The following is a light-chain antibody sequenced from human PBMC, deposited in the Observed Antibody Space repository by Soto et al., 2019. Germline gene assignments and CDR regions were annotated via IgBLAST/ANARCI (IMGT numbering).Light chain of an antibody. CDR2: KAS. CDR1: QTISSW. Sequence: DIQMTQSPSTLSGSVVDRVTSTFLASQTISSWLAWYQQKPGKAPKLLIYKASTLKSGVPSRFSGSGSGTEFTLTISSLQPDDFAVYYCQQRSKWPLITFGQGTRLEIK. J-gene: IGKJ5*01. CDR3: QQRSKWPLIT. V-gene: IGKV1-5*03.